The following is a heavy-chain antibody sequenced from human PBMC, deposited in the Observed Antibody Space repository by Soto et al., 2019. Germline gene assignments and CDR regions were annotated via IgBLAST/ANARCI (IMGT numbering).Heavy chain of an antibody. V-gene: IGHV1-2*02. CDR1: GYNFIAQN. CDR3: ARERHLSSPSDDFHL. CDR2: MNASSGGS. J-gene: IGHJ3*01. Sequence: QVHLVQSGAEVKKPGASVKVSCMASGYNFIAQNIHWVRQAPGLGLEWMGKMNASSGGSDYAQEFQGRVTVTRDTSISTVDMELTSLKSDGTAVYYCARERHLSSPSDDFHLWGQGTMVIVSS. D-gene: IGHD1-26*01.